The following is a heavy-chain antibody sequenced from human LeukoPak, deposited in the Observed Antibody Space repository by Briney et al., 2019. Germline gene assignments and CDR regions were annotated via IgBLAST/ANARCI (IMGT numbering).Heavy chain of an antibody. Sequence: PSETLSLTCTVSGGSISSYYWSWIRQPPGKGLEWIGYIYYSGSTNYNPSLKSRVTISVDTSKNQFSLKLGSVTAADTAVYYCATARGYSYGYPFDYWGQGTLVTVSS. J-gene: IGHJ4*02. CDR2: IYYSGST. D-gene: IGHD5-18*01. CDR3: ATARGYSYGYPFDY. V-gene: IGHV4-59*01. CDR1: GGSISSYY.